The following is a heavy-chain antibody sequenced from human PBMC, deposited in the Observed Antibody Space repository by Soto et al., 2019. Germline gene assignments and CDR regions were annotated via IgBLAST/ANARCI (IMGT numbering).Heavy chain of an antibody. V-gene: IGHV1-58*01. J-gene: IGHJ6*02. Sequence: SVKVSCKASGFTFTSSAVQWVRQARGQRLEWIGWIVVGSGNTNYAQKFQERVTVTRDMSTSTAYMELSSLRSEDTAVYYCAAAAPSEYYYYYGMYVWGQGTTVTVSS. CDR1: GFTFTSSA. CDR2: IVVGSGNT. CDR3: AAAAPSEYYYYYGMYV.